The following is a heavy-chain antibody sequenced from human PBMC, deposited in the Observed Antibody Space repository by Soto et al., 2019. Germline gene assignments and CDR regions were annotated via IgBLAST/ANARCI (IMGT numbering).Heavy chain of an antibody. Sequence: EVHLVESGGDLVQPGGSLRLSCAASGFSFSSFSMNWVRQAPGKGLEWVSYISGSGTTTYYADSVKGRFTISRDNAKNSRELQLNSLQAEDAAVYYCARLGDYGSGSYWGQGTLVTVSS. D-gene: IGHD3-10*01. V-gene: IGHV3-48*04. CDR1: GFSFSSFS. CDR3: ARLGDYGSGSY. J-gene: IGHJ4*02. CDR2: ISGSGTTT.